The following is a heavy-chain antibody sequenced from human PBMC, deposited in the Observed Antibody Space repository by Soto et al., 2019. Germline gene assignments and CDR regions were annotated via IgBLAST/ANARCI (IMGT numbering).Heavy chain of an antibody. J-gene: IGHJ6*01. CDR2: INHSGST. D-gene: IGHD3-10*01. CDR1: GGSFSGYY. Sequence: PSETLSLTCAAYGGSFSGYYWSWIRQPPGKGLEWIGEINHSGSTNYNPSLKSRVTISVDTSKNQFSLKLSSVTAADTAVYYCARFPDYYGSGRPTPPNGMDVWGQGTTVTVCS. V-gene: IGHV4-34*01. CDR3: ARFPDYYGSGRPTPPNGMDV.